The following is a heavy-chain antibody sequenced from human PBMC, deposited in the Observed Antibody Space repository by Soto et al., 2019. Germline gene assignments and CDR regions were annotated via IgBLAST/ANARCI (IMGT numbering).Heavy chain of an antibody. CDR1: GYTFITYG. Sequence: QVQLVQSGAEVKKPGASVKVSCKASGYTFITYGVSWVRQAPGQGLDWLGWISTYNGNTRYAERLQGRVTMTTDTTTNTDYMEPSNLRSDDTAVYYCARGPTDYYDNSANYFLDYWGQGTLVTVSS. J-gene: IGHJ4*02. V-gene: IGHV1-18*01. CDR2: ISTYNGNT. CDR3: ARGPTDYYDNSANYFLDY. D-gene: IGHD3-22*01.